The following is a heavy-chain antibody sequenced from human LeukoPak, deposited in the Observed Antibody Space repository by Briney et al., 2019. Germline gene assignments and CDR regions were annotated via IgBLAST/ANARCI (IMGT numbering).Heavy chain of an antibody. Sequence: GGSLRLSCAASGFTLSSYWMEWVRQAPGKGLMWVSRIHSDGTSTSYADSVKGRFTISRDNAKNTLYLQMNSLRAEDTAVYYCARGPGGSGSYYDYWGQGTLVTVSS. D-gene: IGHD3-10*01. CDR1: GFTLSSYW. CDR2: IHSDGTST. V-gene: IGHV3-74*01. J-gene: IGHJ4*02. CDR3: ARGPGGSGSYYDY.